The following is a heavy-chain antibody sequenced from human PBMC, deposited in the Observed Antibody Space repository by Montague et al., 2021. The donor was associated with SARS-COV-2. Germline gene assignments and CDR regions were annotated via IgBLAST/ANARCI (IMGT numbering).Heavy chain of an antibody. D-gene: IGHD2-15*01. J-gene: IGHJ4*02. Sequence: SETLSLTCNVSGGSLSSYYWSWIRQPPGKGLERIGYVYYNGNTNYSPSLKSRIILSVDTSKNHFSLKVSSVTAADTAVYYCARGSKWSHYFDYWGQGTLVTVSS. V-gene: IGHV4-59*01. CDR2: VYYNGNT. CDR1: GGSLSSYY. CDR3: ARGSKWSHYFDY.